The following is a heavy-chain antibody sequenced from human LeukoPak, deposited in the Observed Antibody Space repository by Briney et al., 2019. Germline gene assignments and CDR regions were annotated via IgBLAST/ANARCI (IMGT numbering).Heavy chain of an antibody. CDR1: GGSISSYY. Sequence: PSETLSLTCTVSGGSISSYYWSWIRQPPGKGLEWIGYIYYSGSTNYNPSLKSRVTILVDTSKNQFSLKLSSVTAADTAVYYCARAPYYYDSSGYRNYYYYYYGMDVWGQGTTVTVPS. CDR3: ARAPYYYDSSGYRNYYYYYYGMDV. J-gene: IGHJ6*02. D-gene: IGHD3-22*01. V-gene: IGHV4-59*01. CDR2: IYYSGST.